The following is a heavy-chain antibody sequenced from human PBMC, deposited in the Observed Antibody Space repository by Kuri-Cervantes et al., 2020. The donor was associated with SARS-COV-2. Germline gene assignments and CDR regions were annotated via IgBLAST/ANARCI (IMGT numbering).Heavy chain of an antibody. D-gene: IGHD3-22*01. CDR1: GFTFSDHY. CDR2: TRNKANSYTT. J-gene: IGHJ6*02. Sequence: GSLRLSCAASGFTFSDHYMDWVRQAPGKGLERVGRTRNKANSYTTEYAASVKGRFTISRDDSKNSLYLQMNSLKTEDTAVYYCARGNYYDSSGYFYYYGMDVWGQGTTVTVSS. V-gene: IGHV3-72*01. CDR3: ARGNYYDSSGYFYYYGMDV.